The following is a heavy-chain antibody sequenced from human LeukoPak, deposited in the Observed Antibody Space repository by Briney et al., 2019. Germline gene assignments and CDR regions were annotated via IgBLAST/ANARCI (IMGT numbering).Heavy chain of an antibody. Sequence: GSLRLSCAASGFTFSSYSMNWVRQPPGKGLEWIGEINHSGSPYYNPSLKSRVTISVATSKKQFSLKLSSVPAADTAVYYCARHVGFITMVRGVINNNWFDPWGQGTLVTVSS. CDR1: GFTFSSYS. CDR2: INHSGSP. V-gene: IGHV4-34*01. CDR3: ARHVGFITMVRGVINNNWFDP. D-gene: IGHD3-10*01. J-gene: IGHJ5*02.